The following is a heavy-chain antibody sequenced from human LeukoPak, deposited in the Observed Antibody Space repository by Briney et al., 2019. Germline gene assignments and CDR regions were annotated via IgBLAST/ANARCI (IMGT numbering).Heavy chain of an antibody. J-gene: IGHJ5*02. V-gene: IGHV3-23*01. Sequence: GGSLRPSCAASGFTFSSYAMSWVRQAPGKGLEWVSAISGSDGSTYYADSVKGRFTISRDNSKNTLYLQMNSLRAEDTAVYYCAKRDTIGWYQGGGWSDPWGQGTLVTVSS. CDR3: AKRDTIGWYQGGGWSDP. CDR1: GFTFSSYA. D-gene: IGHD6-19*01. CDR2: ISGSDGST.